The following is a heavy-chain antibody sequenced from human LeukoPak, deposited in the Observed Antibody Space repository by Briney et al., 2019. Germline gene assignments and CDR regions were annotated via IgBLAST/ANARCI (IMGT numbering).Heavy chain of an antibody. CDR3: ARAHQGSGSPSTGFDY. J-gene: IGHJ4*02. CDR2: MNLNSGNT. Sequence: GASVKVSCKASGYTFTSYDINWVRQATGQGLEWMGWMNLNSGNTGYAQKFQGRVTMTRNTSISTAYMELSSLRSEDTAVYYCARAHQGSGSPSTGFDYWGQGTLVTVSS. CDR1: GYTFTSYD. V-gene: IGHV1-8*01. D-gene: IGHD3-10*01.